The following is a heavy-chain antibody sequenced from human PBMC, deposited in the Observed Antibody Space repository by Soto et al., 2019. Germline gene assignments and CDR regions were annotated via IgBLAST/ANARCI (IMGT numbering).Heavy chain of an antibody. CDR2: ISSNGGYT. CDR3: ARAGITPRPENLDF. Sequence: GGSLRLSCAASGFDFSYYYMTWIRQDPGKGLEWISYISSNGGYTKYADSVKGRFTISRDNAKNSVSLHMTSLRVEDTATYYCARAGITPRPENLDFWGRGTLVTVSS. D-gene: IGHD1-20*01. V-gene: IGHV3-11*05. CDR1: GFDFSYYY. J-gene: IGHJ4*02.